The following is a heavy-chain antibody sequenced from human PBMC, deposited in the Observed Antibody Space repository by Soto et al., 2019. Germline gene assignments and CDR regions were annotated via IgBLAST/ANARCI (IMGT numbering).Heavy chain of an antibody. CDR3: AIHFPHDYGDYVTEWYFDL. CDR1: GYTFTSYG. Sequence: ASVKVSCKASGYTFTSYGISWVRQAPGQGLEWMGWISAYNGNTNYAQKLQGRVTMTTDTSTSTAYMELRSLRSDDTAVYYCAIHFPHDYGDYVTEWYFDLWGRGTLVTVSS. J-gene: IGHJ2*01. V-gene: IGHV1-18*01. CDR2: ISAYNGNT. D-gene: IGHD4-17*01.